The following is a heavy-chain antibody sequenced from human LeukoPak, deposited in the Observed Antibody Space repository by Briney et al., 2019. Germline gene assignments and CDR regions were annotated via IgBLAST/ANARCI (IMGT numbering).Heavy chain of an antibody. D-gene: IGHD3-22*01. V-gene: IGHV4-34*01. CDR1: GGSFSGYY. J-gene: IGHJ4*02. CDR3: ARAGNSPYYYDSSGHSIRY. CDR2: INHSGST. Sequence: PSETLSLTCAVYGGSFSGYYWSWIRQPPGKGLEWIGEINHSGSTNYNPSLKSRVTISVDTSKNQFSLKLSSVTAADTAVYYCARAGNSPYYYDSSGHSIRYWGQGTLVTVSS.